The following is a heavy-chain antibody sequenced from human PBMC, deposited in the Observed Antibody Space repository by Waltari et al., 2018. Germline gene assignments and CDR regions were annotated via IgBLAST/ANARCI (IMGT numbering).Heavy chain of an antibody. V-gene: IGHV3-9*01. D-gene: IGHD3-10*01. Sequence: EVQLVESGGGLVQPGRSLRLSCAASGFTFDDYAMHWVRQAPGKGLEWVSGMSLNSGSIGYADSVKGRFTISRDNAKNSLYLKMNSLRAEDTALYYCAKDFRRTSSYYYYDYGMDVWGQGTTVTVSS. J-gene: IGHJ6*02. CDR3: AKDFRRTSSYYYYDYGMDV. CDR1: GFTFDDYA. CDR2: MSLNSGSI.